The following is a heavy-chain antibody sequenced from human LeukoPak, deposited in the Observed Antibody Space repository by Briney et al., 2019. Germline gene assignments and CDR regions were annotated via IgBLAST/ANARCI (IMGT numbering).Heavy chain of an antibody. CDR1: GFTFSDYY. J-gene: IGHJ5*02. D-gene: IGHD6-13*01. CDR2: ISSSGSTI. V-gene: IGHV3-11*01. CDR3: VREASKQQDDNWFDP. Sequence: GGSLRLSCAASGFTFSDYYMSWIRQAPGKGLEWVSYISSSGSTIYYADSVKGRFTISRDNAKNSPYLQMNSLRAEDTAVYYCVREASKQQDDNWFDPWGQGTLVTVSS.